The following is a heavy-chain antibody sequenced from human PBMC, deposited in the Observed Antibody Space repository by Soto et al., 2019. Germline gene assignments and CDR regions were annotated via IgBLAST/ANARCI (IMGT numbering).Heavy chain of an antibody. CDR3: ARVATGSYSSRES. J-gene: IGHJ5*02. CDR1: GFTLSTYW. D-gene: IGHD1-26*01. CDR2: INSDGSIT. Sequence: EVQLEESGGDLVQPGGSLRLSCAASGFTLSTYWMHWVRQAPGKGLVWVSRINSDGSITTYADSVKGRFTISRDNSKNTLYLQMNSLRAEDTAVYYCARVATGSYSSRESWGQGTLVTVSS. V-gene: IGHV3-74*03.